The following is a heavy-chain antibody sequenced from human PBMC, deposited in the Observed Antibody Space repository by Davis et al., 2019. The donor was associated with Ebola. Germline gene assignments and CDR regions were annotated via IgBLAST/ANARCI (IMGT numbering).Heavy chain of an antibody. CDR3: ARDLRAYYYGSGSYLNWFDP. V-gene: IGHV4-4*02. CDR2: IYHSGST. Sequence: SETLSLTCAVSGGSISSSNWWSWVRQPPGKGLEWIGEIYHSGSTNYNPSLKSRVTISVDKSKNQFSLKLSSVTAADTAVYYCARDLRAYYYGSGSYLNWFDPWGQGTLVTVSS. CDR1: GGSISSSNW. J-gene: IGHJ5*02. D-gene: IGHD3-10*01.